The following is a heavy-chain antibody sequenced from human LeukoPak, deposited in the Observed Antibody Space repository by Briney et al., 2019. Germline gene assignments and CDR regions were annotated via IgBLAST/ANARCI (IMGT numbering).Heavy chain of an antibody. J-gene: IGHJ4*02. Sequence: VASVKVSCKASGGTFSSYAISWVRQAPGQGLEWMGRIIPILGIANYAQKFQGRVTITADESTSTAYMELSSLRSEDTAVYYCARESVNYDSSGYYPNWGQGTLVTVSS. CDR2: IIPILGIA. CDR1: GGTFSSYA. V-gene: IGHV1-69*04. D-gene: IGHD3-22*01. CDR3: ARESVNYDSSGYYPN.